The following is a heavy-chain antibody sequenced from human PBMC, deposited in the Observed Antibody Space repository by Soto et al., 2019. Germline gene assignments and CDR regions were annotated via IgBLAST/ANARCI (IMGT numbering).Heavy chain of an antibody. CDR3: ARSLAPTDDAFDI. V-gene: IGHV3-21*01. Sequence: EVQLVESGGGLVKPGGSLRLSCAASGFTFSSYSMNWVRQAPGKGLEWVSSISSSSSYIYYADSVKGRFTISRDNAKNSLYLQMNSLRAEDTAVYYCARSLAPTDDAFDIWGQGTMVTVSS. J-gene: IGHJ3*02. CDR1: GFTFSSYS. CDR2: ISSSSSYI.